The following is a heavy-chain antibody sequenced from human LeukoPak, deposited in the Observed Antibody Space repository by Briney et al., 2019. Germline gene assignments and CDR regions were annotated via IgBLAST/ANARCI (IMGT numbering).Heavy chain of an antibody. CDR2: ISSSGSTI. J-gene: IGHJ5*02. CDR1: GFTFSSYS. V-gene: IGHV3-21*04. D-gene: IGHD5-24*01. CDR3: ARDKSRWLQLNLPFDP. Sequence: GGSLRLSCAASGFTFSSYSVTWVRQAPGKGLEWVSSISSSGSTIYYADSVKGRFTISRDNAKNSLYLQMNSLRAEDTAVYYCARDKSRWLQLNLPFDPWGQGTLVTVSS.